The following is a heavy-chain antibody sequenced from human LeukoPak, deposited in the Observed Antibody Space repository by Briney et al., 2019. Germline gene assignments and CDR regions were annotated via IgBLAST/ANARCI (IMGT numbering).Heavy chain of an antibody. CDR1: GFTFSDYY. D-gene: IGHD6-13*01. J-gene: IGHJ4*02. CDR3: ARVGSIAAAGTSDY. Sequence: KPGGSLRLSCAASGFTFSDYYMSWIRQAPGKGLEWVSYISSSGSHTMYADSVKGRFTISRDNAKNSLSLQVNSLRVDDTAVYYCARVGSIAAAGTSDYWGQGTLVTVSS. V-gene: IGHV3-11*06. CDR2: ISSSGSHT.